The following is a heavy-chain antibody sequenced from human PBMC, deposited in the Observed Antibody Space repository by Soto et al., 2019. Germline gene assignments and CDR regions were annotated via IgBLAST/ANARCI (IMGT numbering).Heavy chain of an antibody. J-gene: IGHJ3*02. V-gene: IGHV1-18*01. CDR3: AGPLTDYCSSTSCYARHAFDI. Sequence: ASVKVSCKASGYTFTSYGISRVRQAPGQGLEWMGWISAYNGNTNYAQKLQGRVTMTTDTSTSTAYMELRSLRSDDTAVYYCAGPLTDYCSSTSCYARHAFDIWGQGTMVTVSS. CDR1: GYTFTSYG. D-gene: IGHD2-2*01. CDR2: ISAYNGNT.